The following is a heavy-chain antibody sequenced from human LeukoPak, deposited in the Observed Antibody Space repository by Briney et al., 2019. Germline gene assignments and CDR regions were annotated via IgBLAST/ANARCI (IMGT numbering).Heavy chain of an antibody. J-gene: IGHJ4*02. Sequence: GASVKVSCKASGYTFTSYGISWVRQAPGQGLEWMGWISAYNGNTNYAQKLQGRVTMTTDTSTSTAYMGLRSLRSDDTAVYYCARVGYYDSSGYWYYFDYWGQGTLVTVSS. D-gene: IGHD3-22*01. V-gene: IGHV1-18*01. CDR3: ARVGYYDSSGYWYYFDY. CDR1: GYTFTSYG. CDR2: ISAYNGNT.